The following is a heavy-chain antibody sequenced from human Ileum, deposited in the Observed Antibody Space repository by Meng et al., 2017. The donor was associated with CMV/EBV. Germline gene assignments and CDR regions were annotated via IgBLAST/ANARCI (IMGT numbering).Heavy chain of an antibody. D-gene: IGHD3-3*01. J-gene: IGHJ4*02. CDR1: GGSTPSSTYY. CDR3: ARNVGFYSSQIAY. V-gene: IGHV4-39*07. Sequence: HVLGPVLWRPSQPLSLTCTAYGGSTPSSTYYWGWIRQPPRKGLEWIGSVYYSGTTYYNPSLKSRVNMSIDTSKNRFSLKLSSATAADTAVYYCARNVGFYSSQIAYWGQGALVTVSS. CDR2: VYYSGTT.